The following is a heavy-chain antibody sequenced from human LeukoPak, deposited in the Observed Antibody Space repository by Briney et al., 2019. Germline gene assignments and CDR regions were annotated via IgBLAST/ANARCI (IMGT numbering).Heavy chain of an antibody. CDR3: ARVVVMGWLLGSSFDY. CDR1: GYSISSGYY. V-gene: IGHV4-38-2*02. CDR2: IYHSGST. D-gene: IGHD3-3*01. Sequence: SETLSLTCTVSGYSISSGYYWGWIRQPPGKGLEWIGSIYHSGSTYYNPSLKSRVTISVDTSKHQFSLKLSSVTAADTAVYYCARVVVMGWLLGSSFDYWGKGNLVTVSS. J-gene: IGHJ4*02.